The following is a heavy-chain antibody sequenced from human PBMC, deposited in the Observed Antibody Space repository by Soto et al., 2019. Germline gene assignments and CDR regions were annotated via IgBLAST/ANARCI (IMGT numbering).Heavy chain of an antibody. CDR2: ISYDGSNK. V-gene: IGHV3-30*18. CDR3: AKPQLIYYYDRPGSGAFDI. CDR1: XXTFSSYG. Sequence: QVQLVESGGGVVQPGRSLRLSCAXSXXTFSSYGXHWVRQAPGKGLEWVAVISYDGSNKYYADSVKGRFTISRDNSKNTLYLQMNSQRAEDTAVYYCAKPQLIYYYDRPGSGAFDIWGQGTMVTVSS. J-gene: IGHJ3*02. D-gene: IGHD3-22*01.